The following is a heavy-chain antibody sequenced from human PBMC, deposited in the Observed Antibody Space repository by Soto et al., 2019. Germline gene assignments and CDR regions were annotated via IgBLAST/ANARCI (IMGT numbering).Heavy chain of an antibody. CDR2: INPSGGST. V-gene: IGHV1-46*01. CDR1: GDTLSTYY. Sequence: ASVKVSCKASGDTLSTYYMHWARQAPGQGLEWMGIINPSGGSTSYAQKFQGRVTMTRDTSTSTVYMELSSLRSEDTAVYYCARGAQLATYDYWGQGTLVTVSS. J-gene: IGHJ4*02. D-gene: IGHD6-6*01. CDR3: ARGAQLATYDY.